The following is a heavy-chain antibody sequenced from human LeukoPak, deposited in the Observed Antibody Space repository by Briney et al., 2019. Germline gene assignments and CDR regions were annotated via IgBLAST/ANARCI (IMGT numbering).Heavy chain of an antibody. CDR2: IYYSGST. J-gene: IGHJ4*02. CDR3: ARAHSGYSGYEPGGVDY. V-gene: IGHV4-30-4*01. D-gene: IGHD5-12*01. Sequence: SQTLSLTCTVSGGSLSSGDYYWSWIRQPPGKGLEWIGYIYYSGSTYYNPSLKSRVTISVDTSKNQFSLKLSSVTAADTAVYYCARAHSGYSGYEPGGVDYWGQGTLVTVSS. CDR1: GGSLSSGDYY.